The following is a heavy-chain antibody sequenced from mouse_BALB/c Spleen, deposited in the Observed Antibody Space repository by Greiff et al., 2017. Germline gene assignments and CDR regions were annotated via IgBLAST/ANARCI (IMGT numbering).Heavy chain of an antibody. CDR2: IYPGSGNT. J-gene: IGHJ4*01. D-gene: IGHD2-14*01. V-gene: IGHV1-84*02. CDR3: ARGWGYDGYYAMDY. Sequence: VQLHQSGPELVKPGASVKISCKASGYTFTDYYINWVKQKPGQGLEWIGWIYPGSGNTKYNEKFKGKATLTVDTSSSTAYMQLSSLTSEDTAVYFCARGWGYDGYYAMDYWGQGTSVTVSS. CDR1: GYTFTDYY.